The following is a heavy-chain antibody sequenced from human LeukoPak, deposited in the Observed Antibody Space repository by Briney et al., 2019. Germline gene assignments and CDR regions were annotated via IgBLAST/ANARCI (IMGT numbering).Heavy chain of an antibody. D-gene: IGHD1-26*01. CDR3: ARVTRSGSYYYYYGMDV. Sequence: SETLSLTCAVCGVSFSGYYWSWIRQPPGKGLEWTGEINHSGSTNYNPSLKSRVTISVDTSKNQFSLKLSSVTAADTAVYYCARVTRSGSYYYYYGMDVWGQGTTVTVSS. J-gene: IGHJ6*02. CDR1: GVSFSGYY. CDR2: INHSGST. V-gene: IGHV4-34*01.